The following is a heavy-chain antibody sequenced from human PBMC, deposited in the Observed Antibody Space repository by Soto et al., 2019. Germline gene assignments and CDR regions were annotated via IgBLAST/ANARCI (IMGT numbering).Heavy chain of an antibody. CDR1: GYTFTSYG. D-gene: IGHD2-15*01. CDR3: ARATRSCIVVVVGARPGYYYYYMDV. V-gene: IGHV1-18*01. Sequence: ASVKVSCKASGYTFTSYGISWVRQAPGQGLEWMGWISAYNGNTNYAQKLQGRVTMTTDTSTSPAYMELRSLRSDDTDVYYCARATRSCIVVVVGARPGYYYYYMDVWGKGTTVTVSS. CDR2: ISAYNGNT. J-gene: IGHJ6*03.